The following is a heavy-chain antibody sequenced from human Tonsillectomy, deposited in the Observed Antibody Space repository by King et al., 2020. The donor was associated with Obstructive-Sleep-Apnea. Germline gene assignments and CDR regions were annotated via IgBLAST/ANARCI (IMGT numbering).Heavy chain of an antibody. V-gene: IGHV3-15*01. CDR3: TTLLWFGELLCKEA. D-gene: IGHD3-10*01. Sequence: VQLVESGGGLVKPGGSLRLSCAASGFTFSNAWMTWVRQAPGKGLEWVGRIKSKTDGGTTDYAAPVKGRFTISRDDSKNTLYLQINSLKTEATAVYYCTTLLWFGELLCKEAWGQGTLVTVSS. J-gene: IGHJ4*02. CDR1: GFTFSNAW. CDR2: IKSKTDGGTT.